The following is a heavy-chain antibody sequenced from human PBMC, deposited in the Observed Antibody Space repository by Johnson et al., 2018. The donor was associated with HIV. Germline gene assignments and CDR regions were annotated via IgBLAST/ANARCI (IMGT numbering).Heavy chain of an antibody. Sequence: QVQLVESGGGVVQPGGSLRLSCAASGFTFSSYGMHWVRQAPGKGLEWVAFIRYDGSNKYYADSVKGRFTISRDNAKNSLYLQMNSLRAEDTAVYYCARGIAARVAFDIWGQGTVVTVSS. D-gene: IGHD6-13*01. CDR1: GFTFSSYG. CDR3: ARGIAARVAFDI. CDR2: IRYDGSNK. J-gene: IGHJ3*02. V-gene: IGHV3-30*02.